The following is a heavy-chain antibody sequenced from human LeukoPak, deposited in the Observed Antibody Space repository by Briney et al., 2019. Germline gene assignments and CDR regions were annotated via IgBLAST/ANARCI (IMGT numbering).Heavy chain of an antibody. Sequence: GGSLRLSCAASGFTFGSYGMHWVRQAPGKGLEWVAVISYDGSNKYYADSVKGRFTISRDNSKNTLYLQMNSLRAEDTAVYYCAKGSGYNFDYWGQGTLVTVSS. V-gene: IGHV3-30*18. CDR2: ISYDGSNK. J-gene: IGHJ4*02. CDR1: GFTFGSYG. D-gene: IGHD3-22*01. CDR3: AKGSGYNFDY.